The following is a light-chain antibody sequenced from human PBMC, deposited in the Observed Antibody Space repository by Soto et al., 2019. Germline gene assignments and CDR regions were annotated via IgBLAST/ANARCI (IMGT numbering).Light chain of an antibody. CDR1: SSDVGGYNY. Sequence: QSALTQPASVSGSPGQSITIFCTGTSSDVGGYNYVYWYQQHPGKAPKLMIYDVSNRPSGVSNRFSGSKSGNTASLTISGLQAEDEADYYCSSYTSISTLVVFGGGTKLTVL. CDR2: DVS. J-gene: IGLJ2*01. V-gene: IGLV2-14*01. CDR3: SSYTSISTLVV.